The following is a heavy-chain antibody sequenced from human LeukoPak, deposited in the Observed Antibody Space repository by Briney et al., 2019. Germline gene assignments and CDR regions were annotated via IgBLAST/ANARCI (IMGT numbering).Heavy chain of an antibody. J-gene: IGHJ4*02. CDR1: GFTFSSYS. V-gene: IGHV3-21*06. CDR2: IDSSGSYI. CDR3: ARASSRAFDY. Sequence: YPGGSLRLSCAASGFTFSSYSMNWVRQAPGKGLEWVSSIDSSGSYIYYADSLKGRFTISRDYAKNSLYLQVNSLRAEETVVYYCARASSRAFDYWGQGTLVTVSS.